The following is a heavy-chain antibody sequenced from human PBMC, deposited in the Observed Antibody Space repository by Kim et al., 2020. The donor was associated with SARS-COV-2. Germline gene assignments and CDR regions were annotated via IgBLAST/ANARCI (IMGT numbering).Heavy chain of an antibody. Sequence: SETLSLTCAVYGGSFSGYYWSWIRQPPGKGLEWIGEINHSGSTNYNPSLKSRVTISVDTSKNQFSLKLSSVTAADTAVYYCATHHPGGFRELGHLSGYYGMDVWGQGTPVTVSS. CDR3: ATHHPGGFRELGHLSGYYGMDV. CDR2: INHSGST. D-gene: IGHD3-10*01. V-gene: IGHV4-34*01. CDR1: GGSFSGYY. J-gene: IGHJ6*02.